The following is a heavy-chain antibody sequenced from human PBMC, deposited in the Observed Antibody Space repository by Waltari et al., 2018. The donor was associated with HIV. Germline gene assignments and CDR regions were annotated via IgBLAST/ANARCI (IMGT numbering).Heavy chain of an antibody. J-gene: IGHJ4*02. D-gene: IGHD5-18*01. CDR2: ASRSGST. CDR1: GYSISSDYY. V-gene: IGHV4-38-2*01. Sequence: QVQLHESGPGMVKPSATLSLTCAVPGYSISSDYYWGWIRQPPGKGLEWIGSASRSGSTYYSPSLKSRVTISLDTSKNQFSLKLNSVAAADTAVYYCGSGSRRGHSHGIDYWGQGTLVTVSS. CDR3: GSGSRRGHSHGIDY.